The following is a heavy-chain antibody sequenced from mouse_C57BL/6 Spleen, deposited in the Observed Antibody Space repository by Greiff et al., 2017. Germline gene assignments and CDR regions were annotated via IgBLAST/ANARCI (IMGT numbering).Heavy chain of an antibody. CDR1: GFTFSDYG. J-gene: IGHJ4*01. CDR2: ISSGSSTI. D-gene: IGHD2-1*01. Sequence: EVKLMESGGGLVKPGGSLKLSCAASGFTFSDYGMHWVRQAPEKGLEWVAYISSGSSTIYYADTVKGRFTISRDNAKNTLFLQMTSLRSEDTAMYYCASQGGNSYAMDYWGQGTSVTVSS. V-gene: IGHV5-17*01. CDR3: ASQGGNSYAMDY.